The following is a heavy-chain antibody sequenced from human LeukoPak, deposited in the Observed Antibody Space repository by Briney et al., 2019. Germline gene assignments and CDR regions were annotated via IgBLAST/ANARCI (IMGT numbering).Heavy chain of an antibody. Sequence: SQTLSLTCAISGDSVSSNGATWNWIRQSPSRGLEWLGRTYYRSKWYNDYAVSVKSRITINPDTSKNQFSLHLNSVTPEDTAVYHCARVEAGKGWFDPWGQGTQVTVSS. J-gene: IGHJ5*02. CDR3: ARVEAGKGWFDP. D-gene: IGHD6-19*01. CDR1: GDSVSSNGAT. V-gene: IGHV6-1*01. CDR2: TYYRSKWYN.